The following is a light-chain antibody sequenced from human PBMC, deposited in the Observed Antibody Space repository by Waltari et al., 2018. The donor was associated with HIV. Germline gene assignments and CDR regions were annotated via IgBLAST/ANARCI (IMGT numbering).Light chain of an antibody. Sequence: QSVLTQPPSASGTPGPRVAISCSGSSSNIGVNSVTWYQPLPGTAPKPLIYNNDQRPSGVPDRFSGSKSGTSASLAISGLQSEDEADYYCAAWDDSLIGHVFGSGTRVTVL. CDR2: NND. J-gene: IGLJ1*01. V-gene: IGLV1-44*01. CDR3: AAWDDSLIGHV. CDR1: SSNIGVNS.